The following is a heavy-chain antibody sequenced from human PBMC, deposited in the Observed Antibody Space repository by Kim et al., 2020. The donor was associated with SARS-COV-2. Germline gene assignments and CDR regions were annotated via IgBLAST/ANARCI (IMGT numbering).Heavy chain of an antibody. CDR2: INPSGCST. CDR3: ARDAGIVVVPAAPALNWFDP. Sequence: ASVKVSCKASGYTFTSYYMHWVRQAPGQGLEGMGIINPSGCSTSYAQKFQGRVTMTRDTSTSTVYMELSSLRSEDTAVYYCARDAGIVVVPAAPALNWFDPWGQGTLVTVSS. D-gene: IGHD2-2*01. J-gene: IGHJ5*02. V-gene: IGHV1-46*01. CDR1: GYTFTSYY.